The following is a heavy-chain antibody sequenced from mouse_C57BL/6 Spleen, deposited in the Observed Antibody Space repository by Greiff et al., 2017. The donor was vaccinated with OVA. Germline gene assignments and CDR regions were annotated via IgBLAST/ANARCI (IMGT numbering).Heavy chain of an antibody. CDR1: GYTFTSYW. CDR2: IDPSDSYT. V-gene: IGHV1-59*01. Sequence: VQLQQPGAELVRPGTSVKLSCKASGYTFTSYWMHWVKQRPGQGLEWIGVIDPSDSYTNYNQKFKGKATLTVDTSSSTAYMQLSSLTSEDSAVYYCARRGSGSSSWFAYWGQGTLVTVSA. D-gene: IGHD1-1*01. CDR3: ARRGSGSSSWFAY. J-gene: IGHJ3*01.